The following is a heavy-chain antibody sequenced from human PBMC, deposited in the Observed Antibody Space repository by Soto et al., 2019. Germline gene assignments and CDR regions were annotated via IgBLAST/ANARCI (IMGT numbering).Heavy chain of an antibody. D-gene: IGHD6-6*01. CDR3: AREDYSSSFISGDAFDI. J-gene: IGHJ3*02. V-gene: IGHV6-1*01. CDR2: TYYRSKWYN. CDR1: GDSVSSNSAA. Sequence: SQTLTLTCAISGDSVSSNSAAWNWIRQSPSRGLEWLGRTYYRSKWYNDYAVSVKSRITINPDTSRNQFSLQLNSVTPEDTAVYYCAREDYSSSFISGDAFDIWGQGTMVTVSS.